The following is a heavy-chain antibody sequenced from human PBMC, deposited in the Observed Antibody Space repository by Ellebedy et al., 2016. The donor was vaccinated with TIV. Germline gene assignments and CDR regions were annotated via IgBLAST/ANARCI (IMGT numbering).Heavy chain of an antibody. CDR3: ARDGVTTRFSLFDY. D-gene: IGHD4-11*01. V-gene: IGHV3-33*08. CDR2: IWYDGSNT. CDR1: GFTFSTYN. Sequence: GESLKISCAASGFTFSTYNMHWVRQAPGKGLEWVAVIWYDGSNTQYADSVKGRFTMSRDNSKNMVYLQMNSLRVEDTAVNYCARDGVTTRFSLFDYWGQGTLVTVSS. J-gene: IGHJ4*02.